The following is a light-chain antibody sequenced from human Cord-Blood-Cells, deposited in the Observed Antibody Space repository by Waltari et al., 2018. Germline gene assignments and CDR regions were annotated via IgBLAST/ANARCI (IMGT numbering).Light chain of an antibody. CDR1: SSDVGGYNY. V-gene: IGLV2-8*01. CDR3: SSYAGSNKLV. Sequence: QSALTQPPSASGSPGQSVTISCTGTSSDVGGYNYVSWYQQHPGKAPKLTIYEVSKRPSGVPDRFSGSKSGNTASLTVSWLQAEDEADYYCSSYAGSNKLVFGGGTKLTVL. CDR2: EVS. J-gene: IGLJ2*01.